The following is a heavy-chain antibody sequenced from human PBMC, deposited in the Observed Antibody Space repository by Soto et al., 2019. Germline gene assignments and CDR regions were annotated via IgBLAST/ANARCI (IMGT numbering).Heavy chain of an antibody. J-gene: IGHJ6*03. Sequence: GASVKVSCKASGGTFSSYTISWVRQAPGQGLEWMGRIIPILGIANYAQKFQGRVTITADKSTSTAYMELSSLRSEDTAVYYCARGGGGIVVVPAAMRYYYYYMDVWGKGTTVTVS. V-gene: IGHV1-69*02. CDR1: GGTFSSYT. CDR2: IIPILGIA. CDR3: ARGGGGIVVVPAAMRYYYYYMDV. D-gene: IGHD2-2*01.